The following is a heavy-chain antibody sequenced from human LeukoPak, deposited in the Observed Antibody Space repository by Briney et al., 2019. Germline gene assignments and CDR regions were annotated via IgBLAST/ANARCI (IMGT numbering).Heavy chain of an antibody. Sequence: GASVKVSCKASGYTFTSYDVNWVRQATGQGLEWMGWMNPNSGNTGYAQKFQGRVTITRNTSISTAYMELSSLTSEDTAVYYCARFSDIVATNNAYWGQGTLVTVSS. CDR1: GYTFTSYD. J-gene: IGHJ4*02. V-gene: IGHV1-8*01. D-gene: IGHD5-12*01. CDR3: ARFSDIVATNNAY. CDR2: MNPNSGNT.